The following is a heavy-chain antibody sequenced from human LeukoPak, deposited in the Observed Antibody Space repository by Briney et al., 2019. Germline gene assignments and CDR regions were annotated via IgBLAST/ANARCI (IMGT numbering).Heavy chain of an antibody. Sequence: SETLSLTCTVSGGSISSSSYYWGWLRQPPGKGLEWIGSIYYSGSTYYNPSLKSRVTISVDTSKNQFSLKLSSVTAADTAVYYCARHFVVLGGAFDIWGQGTMVTVSS. CDR3: ARHFVVLGGAFDI. CDR2: IYYSGST. V-gene: IGHV4-39*01. J-gene: IGHJ3*02. D-gene: IGHD3-16*01. CDR1: GGSISSSSYY.